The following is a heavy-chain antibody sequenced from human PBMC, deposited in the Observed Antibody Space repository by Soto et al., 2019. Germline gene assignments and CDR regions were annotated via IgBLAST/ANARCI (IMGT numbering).Heavy chain of an antibody. V-gene: IGHV1-46*01. CDR1: GYTFTSYY. D-gene: IGHD3-10*01. Sequence: ASVKVSCKASGYTFTSYYMHWVRQAPGQGLEWMGIINPSGGSTSYAQKFQGRVTMTRDTSTSTVYMELSSLRSEDTAVYYCARASEKLNYYLGSPFDYWGQGTLVTVSS. CDR2: INPSGGST. J-gene: IGHJ4*02. CDR3: ARASEKLNYYLGSPFDY.